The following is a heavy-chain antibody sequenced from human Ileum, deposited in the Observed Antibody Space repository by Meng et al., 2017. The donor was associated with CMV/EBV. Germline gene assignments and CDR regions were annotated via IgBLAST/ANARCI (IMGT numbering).Heavy chain of an antibody. J-gene: IGHJ4*02. CDR3: AQTGPVRDYFQS. D-gene: IGHD1-1*01. CDR2: IYWDDDQ. Sequence: QTTVKAYGPTLRKPTQTLTLTCTFSGFSHPRSGMVVGRIRQPPGKALEWLALIYWDDDQRYSPSLNNRLTITKDASKNQVVLSITSMGPVDTATYYCAQTGPVRDYFQSWGQGTLVTVSS. V-gene: IGHV2-5*02. CDR1: GFSHPRSGMV.